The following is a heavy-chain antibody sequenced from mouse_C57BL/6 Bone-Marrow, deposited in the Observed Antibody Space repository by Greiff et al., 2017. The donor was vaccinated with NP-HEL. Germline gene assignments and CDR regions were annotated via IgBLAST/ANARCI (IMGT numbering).Heavy chain of an antibody. V-gene: IGHV7-1*01. CDR3: ARGNDYDGAWFAY. D-gene: IGHD2-4*01. CDR1: GFTFSDFY. Sequence: EVKVVESGGGLVQSGRSLRLSCATSGFTFSDFYMEWVRQAPGKGLEWIAASRNKANDYTTEYSASVKGRFIVSRDTSQSILYLQMNALRAEDTAIYYCARGNDYDGAWFAYWCQGTLVTVSA. CDR2: SRNKANDYTT. J-gene: IGHJ3*01.